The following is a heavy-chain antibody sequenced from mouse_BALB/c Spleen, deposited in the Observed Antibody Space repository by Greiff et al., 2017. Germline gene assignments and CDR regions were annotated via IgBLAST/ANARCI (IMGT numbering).Heavy chain of an antibody. J-gene: IGHJ3*01. D-gene: IGHD2-2*01. V-gene: IGHV3-2*02. CDR2: ISYSGST. CDR3: ARHYGYEAWFAY. Sequence: VQLQQSGPGLVKPSQSLSLTCTVTGYSITSDYAWNWIRQFPGNKLEWMGYISYSGSTSYNPSLKSRISITRDTSKNQFFLQLNSVTTEDTATYYCARHYGYEAWFAYWGQGTLVTVSA. CDR1: GYSITSDYA.